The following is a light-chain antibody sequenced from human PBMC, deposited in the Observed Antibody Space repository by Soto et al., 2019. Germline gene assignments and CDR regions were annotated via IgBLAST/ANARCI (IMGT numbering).Light chain of an antibody. CDR1: QSVSNF. Sequence: DIVLTQSPATLSLSPGERVTLSCRASQSVSNFLAWYQQKPGQAPRLLIYDASNRATGIPARFSGSGSGTDFTLTISSLEPEDFAVYYCQQRSHWPSFGQGTKLEIK. J-gene: IGKJ2*01. CDR2: DAS. V-gene: IGKV3-11*01. CDR3: QQRSHWPS.